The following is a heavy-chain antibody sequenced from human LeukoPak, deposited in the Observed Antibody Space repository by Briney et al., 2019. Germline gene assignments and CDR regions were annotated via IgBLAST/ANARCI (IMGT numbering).Heavy chain of an antibody. CDR1: KFTFSSYG. V-gene: IGHV3-30*03. J-gene: IGHJ4*02. D-gene: IGHD6-13*01. Sequence: PGGSLRLSCAASKFTFSSYGMHWVRQAPGKGLEWVAVISYDGSNKYYADSVRGRFTISRDNSKNTLYLHMNSLRAEDTAVYYCARFIAAPYYFDYWGRGTLVTVSS. CDR3: ARFIAAPYYFDY. CDR2: ISYDGSNK.